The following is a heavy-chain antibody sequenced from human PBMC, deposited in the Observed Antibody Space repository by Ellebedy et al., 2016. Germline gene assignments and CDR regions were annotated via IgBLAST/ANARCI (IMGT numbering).Heavy chain of an antibody. D-gene: IGHD2-15*01. CDR3: AKDPSVEVVEYFQH. Sequence: GESLKISCAASGFTFSSYAMSWVRQAPGKGLEWVSAISGSGGSTYYADSVKGRFTISRDNSKNTLYLQMNSLRAEDTAVYYCAKDPSVEVVEYFQHWGQGTLVTVSS. J-gene: IGHJ1*01. CDR2: ISGSGGST. CDR1: GFTFSSYA. V-gene: IGHV3-23*01.